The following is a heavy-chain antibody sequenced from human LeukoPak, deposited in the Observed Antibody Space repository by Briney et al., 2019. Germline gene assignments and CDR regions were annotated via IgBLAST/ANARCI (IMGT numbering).Heavy chain of an antibody. V-gene: IGHV1-8*01. Sequence: ASVKVSCKASGYTFTSYDINWVRQAPGQGLEWLGWMNPNSGNTGYAQKLQGRVTITRNTSISTAYMELSSLGSEDTAVYYCAGSYYDSRGYYQTFDPWGQGTLVTVSS. CDR3: AGSYYDSRGYYQTFDP. J-gene: IGHJ5*02. CDR2: MNPNSGNT. CDR1: GYTFTSYD. D-gene: IGHD3-22*01.